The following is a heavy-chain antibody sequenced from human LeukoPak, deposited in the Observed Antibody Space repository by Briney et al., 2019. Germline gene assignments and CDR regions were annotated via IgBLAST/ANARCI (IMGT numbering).Heavy chain of an antibody. CDR1: GFTFSSYW. J-gene: IGHJ6*03. V-gene: IGHV3-7*01. CDR2: IKQDGSEK. CDR3: ARDASYYYYYTDV. Sequence: GGSLRLSCAASGFTFSSYWMSWVRQAPGKGLEWVANIKQDGSEKYYVDSVKGRFTISRDNAKNSLYLQMNSLRAEDTAVYYRARDASYYYYYTDVWGKGTTVTVSS.